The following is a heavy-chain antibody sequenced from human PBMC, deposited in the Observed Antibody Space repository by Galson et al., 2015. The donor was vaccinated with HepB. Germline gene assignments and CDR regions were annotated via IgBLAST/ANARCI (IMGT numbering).Heavy chain of an antibody. CDR1: GYTFTSYG. J-gene: IGHJ4*02. CDR2: ISAYNGNT. Sequence: SCKASGYTFTSYGISWVRQAPGQGLEWMGWISAYNGNTNYAQKLQGRVTMTTDTSTSTAYMELRSLRSDDTAVYYCARYSSGWGYNPDWGQGTLVTVSS. V-gene: IGHV1-18*04. CDR3: ARYSSGWGYNPD. D-gene: IGHD6-19*01.